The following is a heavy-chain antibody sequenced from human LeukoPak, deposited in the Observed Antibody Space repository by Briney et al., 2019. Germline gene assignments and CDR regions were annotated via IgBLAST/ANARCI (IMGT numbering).Heavy chain of an antibody. D-gene: IGHD2-8*02. Sequence: PSETLSLTCTVSGGSIGNDYWNWIRKPPGRGLEWIGYVYYSGIMDYNPSLKRRVIISVDTSKNQFSLEMTSVTAADTAVYYCARAKPAGGFDYWGQGTLVTVSS. CDR1: GGSIGNDY. CDR2: VYYSGIM. V-gene: IGHV4-59*01. J-gene: IGHJ4*02. CDR3: ARAKPAGGFDY.